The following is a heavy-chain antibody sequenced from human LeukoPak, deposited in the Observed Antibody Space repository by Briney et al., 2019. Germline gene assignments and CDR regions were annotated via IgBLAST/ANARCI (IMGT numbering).Heavy chain of an antibody. CDR1: GFPFSSYG. CDR3: AKDLPIPVRYSSSWSQFQH. V-gene: IGHV3-30*18. CDR2: ISYDGSYK. J-gene: IGHJ1*01. D-gene: IGHD6-13*01. Sequence: GGSLRLSCAASGFPFSSYGMHWVRQAPGKGLEWVAVISYDGSYKYYADSVKGRFTISRDNSKNTLYLQMNSLRAEDTAVYYCAKDLPIPVRYSSSWSQFQHWGQGTLVTVSS.